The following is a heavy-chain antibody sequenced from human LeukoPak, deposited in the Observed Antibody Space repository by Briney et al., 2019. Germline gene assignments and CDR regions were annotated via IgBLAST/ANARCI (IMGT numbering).Heavy chain of an antibody. CDR3: AKEGIVVLYYFDY. Sequence: GGSLRLSCAASGFTFSSYGMHWVRQAPGKGLEWVAVISYDGSNKYYADSVKGRFTISRDNSKNTLYLQMNSLRAEDTAVYYCAKEGIVVLYYFDYWGQGTLVTVSS. CDR1: GFTFSSYG. J-gene: IGHJ4*02. D-gene: IGHD3-22*01. V-gene: IGHV3-30*18. CDR2: ISYDGSNK.